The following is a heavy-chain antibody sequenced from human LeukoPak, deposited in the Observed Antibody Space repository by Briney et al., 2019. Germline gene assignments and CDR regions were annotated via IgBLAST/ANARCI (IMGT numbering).Heavy chain of an antibody. V-gene: IGHV1-69*05. CDR1: GGTFSSYA. D-gene: IGHD2-21*02. J-gene: IGHJ4*02. Sequence: SVRVSCKASGGTFSSYAISWVRQAPGQGREWMGRIIPIFGTANYAQKFQGRVTITTDESTSTAYMELSSLRSEDTAVYYCARGVTSKPLDYWGQGTLVTVSS. CDR3: ARGVTSKPLDY. CDR2: IIPIFGTA.